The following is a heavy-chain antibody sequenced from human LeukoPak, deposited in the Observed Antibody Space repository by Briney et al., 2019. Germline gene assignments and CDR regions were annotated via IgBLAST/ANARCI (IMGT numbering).Heavy chain of an antibody. Sequence: NPGGPLRLSCAASGFTFSSYSMNWVRQAPGKGLEWVSSISSSSSYIYYADSVKCRFSISRDNAKNSLFLQMNDLRAEDTAVYYCARDYYDSSGYYFLPYWGQGTLVTVSS. CDR3: ARDYYDSSGYYFLPY. J-gene: IGHJ4*02. V-gene: IGHV3-21*01. CDR1: GFTFSSYS. CDR2: ISSSSSYI. D-gene: IGHD3-22*01.